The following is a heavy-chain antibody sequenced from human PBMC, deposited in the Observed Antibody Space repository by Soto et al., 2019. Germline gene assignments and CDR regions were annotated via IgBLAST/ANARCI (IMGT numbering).Heavy chain of an antibody. D-gene: IGHD6-25*01. Sequence: HVQVQESGPGLVKPSETLSLTCTVSGASMNNYYWSWIRQPPGKGLEWIAYIYYSGSTKYNPSFERRVIVSVDTSRNQFSLKLSSLTAADTAVYYCARWHSSSGYYGMDVWGQGTTVTVSS. CDR1: GASMNNYY. J-gene: IGHJ6*02. V-gene: IGHV4-59*01. CDR3: ARWHSSSGYYGMDV. CDR2: IYYSGST.